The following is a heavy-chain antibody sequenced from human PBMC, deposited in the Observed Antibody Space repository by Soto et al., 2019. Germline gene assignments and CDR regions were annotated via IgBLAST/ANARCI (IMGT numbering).Heavy chain of an antibody. Sequence: QITLKESGPTLVKPTQTLTLTCTFSGFSLSTSGVGVGWIRQPPGKSLEWLALIYWNDDKRYSASLKSRLTVTKDTTKSQLVLTMTNMDPVDKATYYGAHMAWDDPIFDYWGQGTMVTVSS. J-gene: IGHJ4*02. D-gene: IGHD1-26*01. V-gene: IGHV2-5*01. CDR1: GFSLSTSGVG. CDR2: IYWNDDK. CDR3: AHMAWDDPIFDY.